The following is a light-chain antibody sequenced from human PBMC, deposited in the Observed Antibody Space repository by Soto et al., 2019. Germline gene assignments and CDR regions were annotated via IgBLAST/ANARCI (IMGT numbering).Light chain of an antibody. J-gene: IGKJ1*01. Sequence: DIQMTQSPSTLSASVGDRVIITCRASQSISSWLAWYQQKPGKAPKLLIYKASSLESGVPSRFSGGGSGTEFTLTISSLQPDDFATYYCQQYNSYPWTFGQGTKVDIK. CDR3: QQYNSYPWT. CDR1: QSISSW. V-gene: IGKV1-5*03. CDR2: KAS.